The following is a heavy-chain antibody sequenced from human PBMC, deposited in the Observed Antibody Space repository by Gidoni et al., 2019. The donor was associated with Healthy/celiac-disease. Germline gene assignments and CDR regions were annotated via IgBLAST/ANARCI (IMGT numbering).Heavy chain of an antibody. CDR3: TTDLGAPAFGPW. D-gene: IGHD3-10*01. Sequence: EVQLVGSGGGVVRPGGALRLSCAASGVTFSHAWMNWVRQAPGKGLEWLGRIKSKTEGGTTDYAAPVKGRFTISRADSKNTLYLQMNSLKPEDTAVYYCTTDLGAPAFGPWWGQGTLVTVSS. J-gene: IGHJ4*02. CDR2: IKSKTEGGTT. CDR1: GVTFSHAW. V-gene: IGHV3-15*07.